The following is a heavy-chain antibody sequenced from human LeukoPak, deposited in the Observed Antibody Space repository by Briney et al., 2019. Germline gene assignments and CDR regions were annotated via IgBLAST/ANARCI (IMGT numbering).Heavy chain of an antibody. CDR2: INTNTGNP. D-gene: IGHD1-26*01. Sequence: GASVKVSCKASGYTFTSYTMNWVRQAPGQGLEWMGWINTNTGNPTYAQGFTGRFVFSLDTSVSTAYLQISSLKAEDTAVYYCARDRRPWERNYYFDYWGQGTLVTVSS. J-gene: IGHJ4*02. V-gene: IGHV7-4-1*02. CDR1: GYTFTSYT. CDR3: ARDRRPWERNYYFDY.